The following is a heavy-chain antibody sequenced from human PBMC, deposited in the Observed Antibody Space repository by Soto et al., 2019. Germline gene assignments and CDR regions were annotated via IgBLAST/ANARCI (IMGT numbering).Heavy chain of an antibody. CDR1: GFTFSSYA. CDR2: ISGSGGST. J-gene: IGHJ4*02. CDR3: AKDLSLEPYYFDY. D-gene: IGHD1-1*01. Sequence: GGSLRLSCAVSGFTFSSYAMSWVRQAPGKGLEWVSAISGSGGSTYYADSVKGRFTISRDNSKNTLYLQMNSLRAEDTAVYYCAKDLSLEPYYFDYWGQGTLVTVSS. V-gene: IGHV3-23*01.